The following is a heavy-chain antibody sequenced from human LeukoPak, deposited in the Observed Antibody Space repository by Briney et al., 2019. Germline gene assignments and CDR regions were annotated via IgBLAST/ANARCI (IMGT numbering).Heavy chain of an antibody. V-gene: IGHV4-59*01. CDR1: GGSISSYY. CDR2: IYYSGST. J-gene: IGHJ4*02. D-gene: IGHD3-22*01. CDR3: ARARSYDYYDFDY. Sequence: PSETLSLTCTVSGGSISSYYWSWIRQPPGKGLEWIGYIYYSGSTNYNPSLKSRVTISVDTSKNQFSLKLSSVTAADTAVYYCARARSYDYYDFDYWGQGTLVTVSS.